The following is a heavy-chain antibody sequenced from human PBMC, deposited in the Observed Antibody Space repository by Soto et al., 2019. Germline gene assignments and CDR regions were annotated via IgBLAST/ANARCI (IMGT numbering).Heavy chain of an antibody. J-gene: IGHJ6*02. CDR2: ISYDGSNK. CDR1: GFIFSSFG. V-gene: IGHV3-30*18. CDR3: AKENPTTDANYYYFGMDV. Sequence: QVQLVESGGGVVQPGRSLRLSCAASGFIFSSFGMHWVRQAPGKGLEWVAVISYDGSNKFYADSVKGRFTISRDNSKNTLYLQINSLRPEDTALYYCAKENPTTDANYYYFGMDVWGQGTTVTISS. D-gene: IGHD5-12*01.